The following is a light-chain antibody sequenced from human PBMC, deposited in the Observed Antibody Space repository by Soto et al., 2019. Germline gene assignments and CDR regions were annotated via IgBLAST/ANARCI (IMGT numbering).Light chain of an antibody. CDR3: SSYTSSSPHVV. Sequence: QSALTQPPSASGSPGQSITISCTGTSSDVGGYNYVSWYQQHPGKAPKLMIYDVSNRPSGVSNRFSGSKSGNTASLTISGLQAEDEADYYCSSYTSSSPHVVFGGGTKLTVL. V-gene: IGLV2-14*01. CDR2: DVS. CDR1: SSDVGGYNY. J-gene: IGLJ2*01.